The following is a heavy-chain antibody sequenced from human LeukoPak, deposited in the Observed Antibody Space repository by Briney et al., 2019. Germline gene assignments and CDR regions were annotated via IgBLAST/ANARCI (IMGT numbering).Heavy chain of an antibody. J-gene: IGHJ4*02. CDR2: INHSGST. D-gene: IGHD4-23*01. Sequence: SETLSLTCAVYGRSFSGYYWSWIRQPPGKGLEWIGEINHSGSTNYNPSLKSRVTISVDTSKNQFSLKLSSVTAADTAVYYCARGRWSVDYWGQGTLVTVSS. CDR3: ARGRWSVDY. V-gene: IGHV4-34*01. CDR1: GRSFSGYY.